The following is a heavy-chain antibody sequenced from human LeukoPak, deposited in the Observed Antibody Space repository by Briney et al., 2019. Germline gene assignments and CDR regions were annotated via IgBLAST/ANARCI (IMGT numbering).Heavy chain of an antibody. CDR2: IYYSGST. J-gene: IGHJ6*03. CDR1: GGSISSGDYF. Sequence: SQTLSLTCTVSGGSISSGDYFWGWIRQHPGKGLEWIGYIYYSGSTYYNPSLKSRVTISVDTSKNQFSLKLSSVTAADTAVYYCARERATVAYYYYYYYMDVWGKGTTVTVSS. D-gene: IGHD4-11*01. V-gene: IGHV4-31*03. CDR3: ARERATVAYYYYYYYMDV.